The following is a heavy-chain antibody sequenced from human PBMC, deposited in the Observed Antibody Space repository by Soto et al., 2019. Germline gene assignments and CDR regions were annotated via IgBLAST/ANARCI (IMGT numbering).Heavy chain of an antibody. V-gene: IGHV4-59*01. CDR3: AKSLVAPPAMAYYYYYMDV. CDR1: GGSISSYY. D-gene: IGHD2-2*01. CDR2: IYNSGST. Sequence: PSETLSLTCTVSGGSISSYYWNWIRQPPGKGLEWIGYIYNSGSTNYNPYLKSRVTMSVDTSKNQLSLKLSSVTAADTAVYYCAKSLVAPPAMAYYYYYMDVWGKGTTVTVSS. J-gene: IGHJ6*03.